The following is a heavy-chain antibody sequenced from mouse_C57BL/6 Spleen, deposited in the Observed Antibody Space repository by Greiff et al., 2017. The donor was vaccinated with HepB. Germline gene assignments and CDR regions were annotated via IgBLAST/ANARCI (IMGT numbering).Heavy chain of an antibody. V-gene: IGHV5-4*01. J-gene: IGHJ4*01. CDR3: ARDTTVVEEGYYCALDY. CDR2: ISDGGSYT. D-gene: IGHD1-1*01. CDR1: GFTFSSYA. Sequence: EVNVVESGGGLVKPGGSLKLSCAASGFTFSSYAMSWVRQTPEKRLEWVATISDGGSYTYYTDNVKGRFTISRDNAKNNLYVQMSHLKSEDTAMYYCARDTTVVEEGYYCALDYWGQGTSVTVSS.